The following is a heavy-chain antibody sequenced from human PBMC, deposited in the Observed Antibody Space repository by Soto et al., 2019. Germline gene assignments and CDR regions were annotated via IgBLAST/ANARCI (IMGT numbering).Heavy chain of an antibody. CDR2: LWYDGSNK. D-gene: IGHD6-13*01. V-gene: IGHV3-33*01. CDR3: ARGYGGFDP. Sequence: QVQLVESGGGVVQPGRSLRLSCAASGFTFSSYGMHWVRQAPGKGLECVAVLWYDGSNKYYADSVKGRFTISRDNSKNTLYLQMNSLRAEDTAVYYCARGYGGFDPWGQGTLVTVSS. CDR1: GFTFSSYG. J-gene: IGHJ5*02.